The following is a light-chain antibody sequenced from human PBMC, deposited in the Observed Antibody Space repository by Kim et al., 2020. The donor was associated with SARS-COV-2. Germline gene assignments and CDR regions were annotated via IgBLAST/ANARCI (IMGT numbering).Light chain of an antibody. J-gene: IGLJ2*01. V-gene: IGLV1-47*02. Sequence: RVHISCSGRSSNIGSNYVYWYQQLPGTAPKLLIYSNKQRPSGVPARFSGSKSGTSASLAISGLRSEDEADYYCAAWDDSLSGQGVFGGGTQLTVL. CDR2: SNK. CDR1: SSNIGSNY. CDR3: AAWDDSLSGQGV.